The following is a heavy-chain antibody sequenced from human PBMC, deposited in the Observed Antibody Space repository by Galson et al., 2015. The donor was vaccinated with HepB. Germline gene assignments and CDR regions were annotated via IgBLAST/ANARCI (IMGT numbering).Heavy chain of an antibody. CDR3: TRPFYDSSGQSGY. J-gene: IGHJ4*02. Sequence: SLRLSCAASGFTFSGSAVHWVRQASGKGLEWIGRIRSKANSYATAYAASVKGRFTISRDDAKNTAYLQMNSLTTEDTAVYYCTRPFYDSSGQSGYWGQGTLVTVSS. V-gene: IGHV3-73*01. CDR2: IRSKANSYAT. D-gene: IGHD3-22*01. CDR1: GFTFSGSA.